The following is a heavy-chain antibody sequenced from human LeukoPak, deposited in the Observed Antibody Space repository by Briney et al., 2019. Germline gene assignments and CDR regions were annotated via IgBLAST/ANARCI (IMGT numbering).Heavy chain of an antibody. Sequence: SETLSLTCAVYGGSLSGYYWSWIRQPPGKGLEWIGEINHSGSTNYNPSLTSRVTISVDTSKNQVSLKLTSVTAADTAVYYCARDPGGDDSSWYDSWGQGTLVTVSS. CDR1: GGSLSGYY. D-gene: IGHD3-16*01. J-gene: IGHJ5*01. CDR2: INHSGST. V-gene: IGHV4-34*01. CDR3: ARDPGGDDSSWYDS.